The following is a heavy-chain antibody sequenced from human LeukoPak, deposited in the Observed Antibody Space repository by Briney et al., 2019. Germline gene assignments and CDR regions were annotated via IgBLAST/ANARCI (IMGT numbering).Heavy chain of an antibody. CDR3: ARDIVVVPAAIPIFYYYGMDV. V-gene: IGHV1-18*01. D-gene: IGHD2-2*02. Sequence: ASVKVCCKASGYTFTSYGISWVRQAPGQGLEWMGWISAYNGNTNYAQKLQGRVTMTTDTSTSTAYMELRSLRSDDTAVYYCARDIVVVPAAIPIFYYYGMDVWGQGTTVTVSS. CDR2: ISAYNGNT. J-gene: IGHJ6*02. CDR1: GYTFTSYG.